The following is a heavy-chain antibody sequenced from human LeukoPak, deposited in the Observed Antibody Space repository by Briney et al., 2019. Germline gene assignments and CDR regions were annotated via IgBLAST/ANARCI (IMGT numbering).Heavy chain of an antibody. Sequence: GGSLRLSCAASGFTFSSYGMHWVRQAPGKGLERVAFIRYDGSNKYYADSVKGRFTISRDNSKNTLYLQMNSLRAEDTAVYYCAKIAARGYYFDYRGQGTLVTVSS. D-gene: IGHD6-6*01. CDR3: AKIAARGYYFDY. V-gene: IGHV3-30*02. CDR1: GFTFSSYG. CDR2: IRYDGSNK. J-gene: IGHJ4*02.